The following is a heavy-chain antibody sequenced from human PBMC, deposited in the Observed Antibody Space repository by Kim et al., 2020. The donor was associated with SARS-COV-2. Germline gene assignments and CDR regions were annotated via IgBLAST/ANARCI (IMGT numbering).Heavy chain of an antibody. J-gene: IGHJ6*02. CDR2: IYYSGST. CDR3: ARSRYCSSTSCYSVGWDAYYYYGMDV. Sequence: SETLSLTCTVSGGSISSSSYYWGWIRQPPGKGLEWIGSIYYSGSTYYNPSLKSRVTISVDTSKHQFSLKLSSVTAADTAVYYCARSRYCSSTSCYSVGWDAYYYYGMDVWGQGTTVTVSS. V-gene: IGHV4-39*01. D-gene: IGHD2-2*02. CDR1: GGSISSSSYY.